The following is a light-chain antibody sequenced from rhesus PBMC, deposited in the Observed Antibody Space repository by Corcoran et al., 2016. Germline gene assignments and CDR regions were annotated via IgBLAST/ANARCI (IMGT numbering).Light chain of an antibody. Sequence: DIQMTQSPSSLSASVGDTVTITCRPSQGLSSWSAWYQQKPGQALKLLIYKASSLQSGVPSRFSRCGSGTDFTLTINSLQLEDFGTYYCQQYSSRPYSFGQRTKVEIK. CDR1: QGLSSW. CDR2: KAS. V-gene: IGKV1-22*01. CDR3: QQYSSRPYS. J-gene: IGKJ2*01.